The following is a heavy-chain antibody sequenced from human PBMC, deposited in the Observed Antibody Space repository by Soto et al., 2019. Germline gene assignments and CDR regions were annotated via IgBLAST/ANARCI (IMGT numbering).Heavy chain of an antibody. CDR2: INHSGST. CDR3: ARGKPPLGSSSEDYYYMDV. D-gene: IGHD6-6*01. CDR1: GGSFSGYY. V-gene: IGHV4-34*01. Sequence: SETLSLTCAVYGGSFSGYYWSWIRQPPGKGLEWIGEINHSGSTNYNPSLKSRVTISVDTSKNQFSRKLSSVTAADTAVYYCARGKPPLGSSSEDYYYMDVWGKGTTVTVSS. J-gene: IGHJ6*03.